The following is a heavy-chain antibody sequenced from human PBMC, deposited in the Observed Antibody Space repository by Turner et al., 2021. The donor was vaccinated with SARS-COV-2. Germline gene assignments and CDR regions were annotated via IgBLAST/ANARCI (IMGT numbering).Heavy chain of an antibody. D-gene: IGHD1-26*01. CDR2: IRGSGGST. CDR3: AKDVGVASLVGATADY. CDR1: GFTFSSYA. J-gene: IGHJ4*01. V-gene: IGHV3-23*01. Sequence: EVQLLESGGGLVQPGGSLRLSCAASGFTFSSYAMSWVRQAPGKGLEWVSTIRGSGGSTYYADSVKGRFTISRDNSKSTLYLQMSSLRAEDTAIYYCAKDVGVASLVGATADYWGQGTLVTVSS.